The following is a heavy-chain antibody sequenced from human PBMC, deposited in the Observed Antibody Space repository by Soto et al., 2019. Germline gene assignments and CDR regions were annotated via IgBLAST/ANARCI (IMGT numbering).Heavy chain of an antibody. J-gene: IGHJ6*01. Sequence: PGGSLRLSCASSVFTFSNAWITWFRQAPGKGLEWVGRIKSKTDGGTTDYAAPVKGRFTISRDDSKNTLYLQMNSLKTEDTAVYYCMSLFEWLPQMYYYHDVIEVWVQGT. CDR3: MSLFEWLPQMYYYHDVIEV. CDR2: IKSKTDGGTT. CDR1: VFTFSNAW. D-gene: IGHD3-3*01. V-gene: IGHV3-15*07.